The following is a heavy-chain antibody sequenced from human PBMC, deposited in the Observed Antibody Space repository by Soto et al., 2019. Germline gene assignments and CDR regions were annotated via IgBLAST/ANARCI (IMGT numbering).Heavy chain of an antibody. CDR3: ARDRSAALGIYGGNSGYYIDY. CDR1: GGTFSSYA. V-gene: IGHV1-69*01. D-gene: IGHD4-17*01. CDR2: IIPIFGTA. Sequence: QVQLVQSGAEVKKPGSSVKVSCKASGGTFSSYAISWVRQAPGQGLEWMGGIIPIFGTANYAQKFQGRVTNTAYESTSTAYMELSSLRSEDTAVYYCARDRSAALGIYGGNSGYYIDYWGQGTLVTVTS. J-gene: IGHJ4*02.